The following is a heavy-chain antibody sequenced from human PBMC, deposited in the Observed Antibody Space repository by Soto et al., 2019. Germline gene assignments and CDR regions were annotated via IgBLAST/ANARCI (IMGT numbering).Heavy chain of an antibody. V-gene: IGHV4-38-2*01. CDR2: ISHSGDT. CDR3: TILYCTTTSCFINGMGV. J-gene: IGHJ6*02. CDR1: GYAITNGYH. Sequence: SETLSLTCAVSGYAITNGYHWGLSRQPPGKELEWIGTISHSGDTYYNPSLKSRGTISIDTANNHLSLILSSVTAADTATYYCTILYCTTTSCFINGMGVLGPGTSVPVFS. D-gene: IGHD2-2*01.